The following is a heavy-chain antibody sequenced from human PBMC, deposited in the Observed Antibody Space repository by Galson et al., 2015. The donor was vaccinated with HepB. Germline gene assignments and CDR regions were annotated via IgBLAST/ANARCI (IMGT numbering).Heavy chain of an antibody. Sequence: SVKVSCKASGYTFSSYGITWVRQAPGQGLEWMGWISGFNQNTNYAKKFQGRITMTTDTSTSTAYMDLRSLRSDDTAIYYCARGSLWFGEVVTDPVIIWGQGTLVIVSS. V-gene: IGHV1-18*04. CDR1: GYTFSSYG. CDR2: ISGFNQNT. J-gene: IGHJ4*02. CDR3: ARGSLWFGEVVTDPVII. D-gene: IGHD3-10*01.